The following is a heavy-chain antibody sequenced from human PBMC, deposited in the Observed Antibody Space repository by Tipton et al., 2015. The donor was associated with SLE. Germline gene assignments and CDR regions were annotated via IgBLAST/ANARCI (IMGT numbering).Heavy chain of an antibody. CDR3: ARAPLFGVVTVRGPFDY. V-gene: IGHV4-59*12. D-gene: IGHD3-3*01. CDR1: GASLSEYY. CDR2: IYYKGST. J-gene: IGHJ4*02. Sequence: TLSLTCTVSGASLSEYYWNWIRQAPGKGLEWIGYIYYKGSTDYKSSLKSRLTISIDTSKNQVSLKLTSVTAADTAVYYCARAPLFGVVTVRGPFDYWGQGTLVTVSS.